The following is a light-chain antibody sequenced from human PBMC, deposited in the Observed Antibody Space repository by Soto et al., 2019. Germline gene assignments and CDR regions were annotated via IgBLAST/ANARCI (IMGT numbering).Light chain of an antibody. CDR1: QSVRGSH. CDR2: SAS. Sequence: EIVLTQSPGTLSLSPGERATLSCRASQSVRGSHLGWYQQKPGQAPRLLIYSASSRATGVPDRFSGSGSGTDFSPTISRLEPEDFALYYCHHFDTAGTFGQGTTLEI. V-gene: IGKV3-20*01. J-gene: IGKJ2*01. CDR3: HHFDTAGT.